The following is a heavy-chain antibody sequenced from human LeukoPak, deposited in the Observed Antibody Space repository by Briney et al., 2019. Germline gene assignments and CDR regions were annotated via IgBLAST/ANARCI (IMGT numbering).Heavy chain of an antibody. Sequence: SETLSLTCTVSGGSISSGSYYWSWIRQPAGKGLEWIGRIYTSGSTNYNPSLKSRVTISVDTSKNQFSLKLSSVTAADTAVYYCARTGGSYYWFDPWGQGTLVTVSS. V-gene: IGHV4-61*02. CDR2: IYTSGST. CDR1: GGSISSGSYY. D-gene: IGHD1-26*01. J-gene: IGHJ5*02. CDR3: ARTGGSYYWFDP.